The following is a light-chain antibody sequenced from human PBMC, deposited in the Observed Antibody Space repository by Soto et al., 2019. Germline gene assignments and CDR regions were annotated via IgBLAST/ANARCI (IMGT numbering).Light chain of an antibody. CDR1: QNVSSY. J-gene: IGKJ5*01. CDR3: QQYGTSPIT. Sequence: EIVLTQSPGTLSLSPGERATLSCRASQNVSSYLAWSQQKPGQAPRLLIYDASSRATDIADRFSGRGSGTDFTLTISILEPEDFAVYYCQQYGTSPITFGQGTRLEIK. V-gene: IGKV3-20*01. CDR2: DAS.